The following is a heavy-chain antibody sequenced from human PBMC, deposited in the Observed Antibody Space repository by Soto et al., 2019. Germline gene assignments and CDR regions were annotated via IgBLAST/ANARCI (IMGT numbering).Heavy chain of an antibody. CDR3: ARDGLRSHYFDY. CDR2: IYYSGST. CDR1: GGSVSSGSYY. D-gene: IGHD5-12*01. V-gene: IGHV4-61*01. Sequence: SETLSLTCTVSGGSVSSGSYYWSWIRQPPGKGLEWIGYIYYSGSTNYNPSLKSRATISVDTSKNQFSLKLSSVTAADTAVYYCARDGLRSHYFDYWGQGTLVTVSS. J-gene: IGHJ4*02.